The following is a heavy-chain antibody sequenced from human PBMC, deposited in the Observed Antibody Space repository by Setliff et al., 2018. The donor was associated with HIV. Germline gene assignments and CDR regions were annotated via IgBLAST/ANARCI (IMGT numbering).Heavy chain of an antibody. Sequence: GESLKISCKGSGYSFTNYWIDWVRQMPGKGLEWMGIIYPDDSDTRYSPSFQGQVTLSADKSINTTYLQWSSLKASDAAMYYCATLVGTNGVVWFDPWGQGTLVTVSS. J-gene: IGHJ5*01. CDR3: ATLVGTNGVVWFDP. D-gene: IGHD1-26*01. V-gene: IGHV5-51*01. CDR1: GYSFTNYW. CDR2: IYPDDSDT.